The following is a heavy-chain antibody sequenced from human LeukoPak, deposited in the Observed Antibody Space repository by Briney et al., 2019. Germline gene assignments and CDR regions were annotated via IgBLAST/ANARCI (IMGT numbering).Heavy chain of an antibody. J-gene: IGHJ4*02. Sequence: GGSLRLSCAASGFTFSSYGMHWVRQAPGKGLEWVAFIRYDGSNKYYADSVKGRFTISRDNSKNTLYLQMNSLRAEDTAVYYCVSKGLLWFGELPNDYWGQGTLVTVSS. D-gene: IGHD3-10*01. CDR1: GFTFSSYG. V-gene: IGHV3-30*02. CDR2: IRYDGSNK. CDR3: VSKGLLWFGELPNDY.